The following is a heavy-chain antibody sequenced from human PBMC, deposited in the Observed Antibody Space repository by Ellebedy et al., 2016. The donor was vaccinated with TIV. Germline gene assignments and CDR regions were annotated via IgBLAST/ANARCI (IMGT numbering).Heavy chain of an antibody. CDR1: GFVFSSYT. CDR2: TSFDGKNK. Sequence: PGGSLRLSCAASGFVFSSYTMWWVRQTPGKGLEWVAVTSFDGKNKHYADPVKGRFTISRDNSQNTLYLHMHSLRDEDTAFYYCARDPYSSGWSAIGYFDLWGQGALVTFSS. J-gene: IGHJ4*02. CDR3: ARDPYSSGWSAIGYFDL. D-gene: IGHD6-19*01. V-gene: IGHV3-30*04.